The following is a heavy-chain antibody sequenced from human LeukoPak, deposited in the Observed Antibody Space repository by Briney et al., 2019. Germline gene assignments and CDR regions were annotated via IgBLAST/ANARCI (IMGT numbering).Heavy chain of an antibody. J-gene: IGHJ4*02. CDR3: ASGADAFETSGDYFDY. Sequence: PSETLSLTCAVSDYSITSDYYWGWIRQPPGKGLEWIGRIYSSGSTNYNPSLKGRVTMSVETSTNQVSLKVTSVTAADTAVYYCASGADAFETSGDYFDYWGQGTLVTVSS. D-gene: IGHD7-27*01. CDR2: IYSSGST. CDR1: DYSITSDYY. V-gene: IGHV4-38-2*01.